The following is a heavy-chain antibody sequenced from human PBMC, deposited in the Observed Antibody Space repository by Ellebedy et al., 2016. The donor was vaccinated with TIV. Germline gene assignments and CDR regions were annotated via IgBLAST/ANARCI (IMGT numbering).Heavy chain of an antibody. CDR2: ISWRGHYI. CDR1: GFTFDDYA. V-gene: IGHV3-9*01. D-gene: IGHD7-27*01. J-gene: IGHJ4*02. Sequence: GGSLRLXCAASGFTFDDYAMHWVRQAPGKGLEWVSGISWRGHYIGYADSVRGRFTISRGNATNSLYLQMNSVRIEDTAVYYCTKDLLRGIWGGSGRDYWGQGTLVTVSS. CDR3: TKDLLRGIWGGSGRDY.